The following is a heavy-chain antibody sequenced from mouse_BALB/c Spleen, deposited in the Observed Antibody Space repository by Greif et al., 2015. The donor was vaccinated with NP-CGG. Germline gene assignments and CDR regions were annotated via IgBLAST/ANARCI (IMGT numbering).Heavy chain of an antibody. CDR2: INPSNGGT. CDR3: TRGEYGNGFAY. D-gene: IGHD2-10*02. J-gene: IGHJ3*01. CDR1: GYTFTSYY. Sequence: GAELVKPGASVKLSCKASGYTFTSYYMYWVKQRPGQGLEWIGEINPSNGGTNFNEKFKSKATLTVDKSSSTAYMQLSSLTSEDSAVYYCTRGEYGNGFAYLGQGTLVTVSA. V-gene: IGHV1S81*02.